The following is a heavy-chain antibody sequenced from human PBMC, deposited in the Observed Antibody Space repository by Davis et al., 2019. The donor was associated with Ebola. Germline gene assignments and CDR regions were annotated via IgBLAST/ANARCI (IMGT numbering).Heavy chain of an antibody. CDR3: AREGLEAGFRSGGDCYCFDY. CDR1: GGSISSNY. J-gene: IGHJ4*02. V-gene: IGHV4-59*01. CDR2: IYHSGRT. D-gene: IGHD2-21*01. Sequence: MPSETLSLTCSVSGGSISSNYWSWIRQPPGKGLEWIGYIYHSGRTYYNPSLKSRVTISLDTSKNQFSLKLNSVTAADTAVYYCAREGLEAGFRSGGDCYCFDYWGQGTLVTVSS.